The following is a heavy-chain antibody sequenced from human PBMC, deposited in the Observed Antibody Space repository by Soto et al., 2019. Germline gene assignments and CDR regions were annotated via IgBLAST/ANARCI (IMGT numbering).Heavy chain of an antibody. J-gene: IGHJ6*02. Sequence: ASVKVSCKASGYTFTGYYMHWVRQAPGQGLEWMGWINPNSGGTNYAQKFQGRVTMTRDTSISTAYMELSRLRSDDTAVYYCARVVVAATLSYYYYGMDVWGHGTTVTVSS. D-gene: IGHD2-15*01. CDR2: INPNSGGT. CDR1: GYTFTGYY. V-gene: IGHV1-2*02. CDR3: ARVVVAATLSYYYYGMDV.